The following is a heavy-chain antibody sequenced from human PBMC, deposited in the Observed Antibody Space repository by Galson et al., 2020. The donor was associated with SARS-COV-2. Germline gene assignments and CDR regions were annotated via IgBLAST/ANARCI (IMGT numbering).Heavy chain of an antibody. V-gene: IGHV3-30*01. J-gene: IGHJ3*02. D-gene: IGHD3-22*01. CDR3: AREGLNYYDDSGYSSADAFDI. CDR1: GFTFSSYA. Sequence: GESLKISCAASGFTFSSYAMHWVRHAPGKGLEWVAVISYDGSNKYYADSVKGRFTISRDNSKHTLYLQMNSLRAEDTAVYYCAREGLNYYDDSGYSSADAFDIWGQGTMVTVSS. CDR2: ISYDGSNK.